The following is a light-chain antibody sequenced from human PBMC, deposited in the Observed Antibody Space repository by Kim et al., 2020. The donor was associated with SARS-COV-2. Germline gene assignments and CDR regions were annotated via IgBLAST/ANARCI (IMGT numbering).Light chain of an antibody. CDR3: QQYNIWPRT. V-gene: IGKV3-15*01. J-gene: IGKJ1*01. CDR2: GAS. CDR1: QSVSSD. Sequence: ELVMTQSPATLSVPPGERATLSCRASQSVSSDLAWYQQKPGQAPRLLIYGASTRATGIPARFSGSGSGTEFTLTISSLQSEDFAVYYCQQYNIWPRTFGQGTKVDIK.